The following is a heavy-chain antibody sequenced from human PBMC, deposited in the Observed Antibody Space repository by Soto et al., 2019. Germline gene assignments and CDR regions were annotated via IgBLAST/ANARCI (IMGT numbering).Heavy chain of an antibody. CDR3: AYLPCSGSSCDWSSYSGMEL. CDR2: IYWDDDK. D-gene: IGHD2-15*01. J-gene: IGHJ6*02. V-gene: IGHV2-5*02. CDR1: GFSLSTSGVG. Sequence: QITLKEAGPTLVKPTQTLTLTCTFSGFSLSTSGVGVAWIRQPPGKALEWLALIYWDDDKRYRPSLETRLTATKDTSKNQVVVSMTNMDSVATATYYCAYLPCSGSSCDWSSYSGMELWGPATRVTVPS.